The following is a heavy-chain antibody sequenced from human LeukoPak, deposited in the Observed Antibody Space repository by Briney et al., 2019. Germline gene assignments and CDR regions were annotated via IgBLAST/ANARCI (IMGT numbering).Heavy chain of an antibody. CDR3: VREGLGPSFSAWFDP. D-gene: IGHD3/OR15-3a*01. CDR1: GFTFRNYG. Sequence: GTSLRLSCSASGFTFRNYGIHWVRQAPGKGLEWVIVVSRDGGTKYYSDSVKGRFTISRDNSENTLYLQMNSLRPEDTAVYYCVREGLGPSFSAWFDPWGHGTLVTVSS. CDR2: VSRDGGTK. J-gene: IGHJ5*02. V-gene: IGHV3-30*03.